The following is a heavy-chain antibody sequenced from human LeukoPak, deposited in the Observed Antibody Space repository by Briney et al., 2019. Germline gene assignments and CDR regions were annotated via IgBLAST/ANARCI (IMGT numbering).Heavy chain of an antibody. Sequence: ASVKVSCKASGYTFTSYGISWVRQAPGHGLEWMGWISAYNGNTNYAQKLQGRVTMTTDTSTSTAYMELRSLRSDDTAVYYCARDYDSSGYYYGAYFQHWGQGTLVTVSS. CDR3: ARDYDSSGYYYGAYFQH. CDR2: ISAYNGNT. V-gene: IGHV1-18*01. CDR1: GYTFTSYG. D-gene: IGHD3-22*01. J-gene: IGHJ1*01.